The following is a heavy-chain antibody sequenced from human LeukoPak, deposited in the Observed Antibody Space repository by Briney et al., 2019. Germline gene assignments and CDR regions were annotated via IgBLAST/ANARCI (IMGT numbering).Heavy chain of an antibody. CDR1: GFTFSDNY. J-gene: IGHJ5*02. Sequence: GGSLRLSCAASGFTFSDNYMSWIRQAPGKGLEWVSYISSSGSTIYYADSVKGRFTISRDNAKNSLYLQMNSLRAEDTAVYYCARVVRGYFEFVSSWFDPWGQGTLVTVSS. D-gene: IGHD3-9*01. CDR2: ISSSGSTI. CDR3: ARVVRGYFEFVSSWFDP. V-gene: IGHV3-11*01.